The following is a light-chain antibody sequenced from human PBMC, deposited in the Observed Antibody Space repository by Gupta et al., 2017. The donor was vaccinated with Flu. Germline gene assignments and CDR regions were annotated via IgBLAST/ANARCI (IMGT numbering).Light chain of an antibody. Sequence: VLPQRPSVSVAPGPTASITRGGNKIDRKSVHWYQQKPGQAPVVVVYADKDRPSGIPERFSGSNSGNTATLTITGVEAGDEADYYCHVWDSSSDQWVFGGGTKLTVL. CDR3: HVWDSSSDQWV. CDR2: ADK. CDR1: KIDRKS. J-gene: IGLJ3*02. V-gene: IGLV3-21*02.